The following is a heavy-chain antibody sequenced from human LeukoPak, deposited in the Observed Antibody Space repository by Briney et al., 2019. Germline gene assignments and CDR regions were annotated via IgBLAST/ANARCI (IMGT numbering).Heavy chain of an antibody. CDR2: LIPVLGIA. J-gene: IGHJ1*01. CDR1: GGTFSSYA. D-gene: IGHD3-22*01. Sequence: GASVKVSCKASGGTFSSYAISWVRQTPGQRLEWMGRLIPVLGIANYAQKFQGRVTITADKSTSTAYMELSSLRSEDTAVYYCARASGYYDSSGYLSAWGQGTLVTVSS. CDR3: ARASGYYDSSGYLSA. V-gene: IGHV1-69*04.